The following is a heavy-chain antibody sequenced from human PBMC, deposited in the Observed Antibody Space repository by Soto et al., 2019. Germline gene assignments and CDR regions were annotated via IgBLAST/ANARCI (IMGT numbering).Heavy chain of an antibody. CDR3: AKDLGQMVRGVVYYYYYYMDV. CDR1: GFTFSSYA. J-gene: IGHJ6*03. D-gene: IGHD3-10*01. CDR2: ISGSGGST. Sequence: PGGSLRLSCAASGFTFSSYAMSWVRQAPGKGLEWVSAISGSGGSTYYADSVKGRFTISRDNSKNTLYLQMNSLRAEDTAVYYCAKDLGQMVRGVVYYYYYYMDVWGKGTTVTVSS. V-gene: IGHV3-23*01.